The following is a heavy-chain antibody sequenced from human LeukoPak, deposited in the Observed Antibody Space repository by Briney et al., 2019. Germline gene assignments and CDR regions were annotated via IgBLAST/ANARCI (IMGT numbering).Heavy chain of an antibody. CDR1: GFTFRNYV. V-gene: IGHV3-23*01. J-gene: IGHJ3*02. Sequence: GGSLRLSRAASGFTFRNYVMNWVRQAPGKGLEWVSGISGRGDNTYYADSVKGRFTISRDNSRNTLFLQMSSLTAEDTAVYDCAKSRGASYSGSYHDAFDIWGQGTMVTVSS. CDR3: AKSRGASYSGSYHDAFDI. CDR2: ISGRGDNT. D-gene: IGHD1-26*01.